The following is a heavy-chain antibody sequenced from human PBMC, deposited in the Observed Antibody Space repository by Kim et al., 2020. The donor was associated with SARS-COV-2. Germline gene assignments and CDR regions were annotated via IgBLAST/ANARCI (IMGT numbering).Heavy chain of an antibody. CDR2: IHNHGYN. D-gene: IGHD3-22*01. V-gene: IGHV4-59*13. J-gene: IGHJ2*01. CDR1: GASISSNH. CDR3: ARTDYYDSKRFDL. Sequence: SETLSLTCTVSGASISSNHWSWIRQLPGKGLEWIVNIHNHGYNYYNPSLKSRVTISVDTSRNQVSLKLTSVIPADTAVYYCARTDYYDSKRFDLWGRGTLVTVSS.